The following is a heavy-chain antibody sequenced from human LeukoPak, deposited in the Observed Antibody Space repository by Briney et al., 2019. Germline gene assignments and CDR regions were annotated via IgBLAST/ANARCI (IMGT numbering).Heavy chain of an antibody. J-gene: IGHJ4*02. D-gene: IGHD2-15*01. CDR1: GGSISRSPYW. Sequence: SETLSLTCTVSGGSISRSPYWWGWIRQPPGKGLEWIATIYYSGSTFYHPSLESRVTISADTSKNQFSLKLSSVTAADTAVYYCARETVVAETFDYWGQGTLVTVSS. V-gene: IGHV4-39*07. CDR2: IYYSGST. CDR3: ARETVVAETFDY.